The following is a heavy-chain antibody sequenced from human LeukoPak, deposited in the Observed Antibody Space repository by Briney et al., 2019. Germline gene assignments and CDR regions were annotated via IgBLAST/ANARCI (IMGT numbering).Heavy chain of an antibody. V-gene: IGHV1-18*01. CDR3: ARSTAGELPHC. CDR1: GYTFTSYG. Sequence: ASVKVSCKASGYTFTSYGINWVRQAPGQGLEWMGWISAYTGNTNYAQNLQGRVTMTTDTSTSTAYMELRSLRSDDTAVYYCARSTAGELPHCWGQGTLVTVSS. CDR2: ISAYTGNT. J-gene: IGHJ4*02. D-gene: IGHD1-26*01.